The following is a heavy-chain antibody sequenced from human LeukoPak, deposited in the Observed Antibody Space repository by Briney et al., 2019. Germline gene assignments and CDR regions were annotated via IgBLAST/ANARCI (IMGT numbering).Heavy chain of an antibody. CDR3: ARDFFRVGATSAY. J-gene: IGHJ4*02. Sequence: PGGSLRLSCAASGFTFSSYSMIWVRQAPGKGLEWVSSISSSSSYIYYADSVKGRFTISRDNAKNSLYLQMNSLRAEDTAVYYCARDFFRVGATSAYWGQGTLVTVSS. V-gene: IGHV3-21*01. CDR1: GFTFSSYS. CDR2: ISSSSSYI. D-gene: IGHD1-26*01.